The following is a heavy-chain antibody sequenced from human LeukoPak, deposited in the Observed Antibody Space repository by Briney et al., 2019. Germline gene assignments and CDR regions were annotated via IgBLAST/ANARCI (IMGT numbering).Heavy chain of an antibody. CDR2: INPNSGGT. D-gene: IGHD1/OR15-1a*01. CDR1: GYTFTGYY. V-gene: IGHV1-2*02. CDR3: ARATVATFYYMDV. Sequence: GASVTVSCKASGYTFTGYYMHWVRQAPGQGLEWMGWINPNSGGTNYAQKFQGRGTMTRDTSISTAYMELSRLTSDDTAVYYCARATVATFYYMDVWGKGTTVTVSS. J-gene: IGHJ6*03.